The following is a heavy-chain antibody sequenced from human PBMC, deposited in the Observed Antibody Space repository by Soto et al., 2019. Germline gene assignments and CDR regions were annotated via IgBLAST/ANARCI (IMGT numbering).Heavy chain of an antibody. CDR2: ISHDGTKK. Sequence: GGSQRLSCAASGFTFRSYGMHWVRQAPGKGLEWVAVISHDGTKKYYADSVKGRFTISRDNSKNTLYLQMNSLRAEDTAVYYCARGRGLAYCGGDCYVDAFDIWGQGTMVTVSS. D-gene: IGHD2-21*02. J-gene: IGHJ3*02. CDR1: GFTFRSYG. V-gene: IGHV3-30*03. CDR3: ARGRGLAYCGGDCYVDAFDI.